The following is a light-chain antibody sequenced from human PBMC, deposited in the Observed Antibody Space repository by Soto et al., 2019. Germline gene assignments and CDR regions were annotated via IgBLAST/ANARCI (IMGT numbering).Light chain of an antibody. J-gene: IGKJ5*01. CDR1: QSVSSN. V-gene: IGKV3-15*01. CDR2: GAS. CDR3: QQYNSWPIT. Sequence: DIVMTQSPATLSVSPGERATLSCRASQSVSSNFAWYQQKPGQAPRLLIYGASTRATDIPARFSGSGSGTEFTLTISSLQSEDFAVYYCQQYNSWPITFGQGTRLEIK.